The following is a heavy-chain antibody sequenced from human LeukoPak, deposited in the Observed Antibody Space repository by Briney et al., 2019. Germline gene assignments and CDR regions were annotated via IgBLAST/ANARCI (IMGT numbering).Heavy chain of an antibody. CDR3: AKDRLFPNDVFDV. CDR2: INGGDGRI. J-gene: IGHJ3*01. Sequence: QTGGSLRLSCAAPGFTFNNYAMSWVRQALGKGLEWVAAINGGDGRIYYAGSVKGRFTISRDNSKNTLYLQMNSLRAEDTARYYCAKDRLFPNDVFDVWGQGTMVTVSS. V-gene: IGHV3-23*01. CDR1: GFTFNNYA. D-gene: IGHD2-21*01.